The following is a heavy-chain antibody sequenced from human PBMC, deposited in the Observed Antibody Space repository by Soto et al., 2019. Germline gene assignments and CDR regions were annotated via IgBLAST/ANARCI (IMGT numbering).Heavy chain of an antibody. CDR3: ARDAYXDFWSGYLRAPYYYGVDV. Sequence: ASVKVSCKASGYTSTSYYMHWVRQAPGQGLEWMGMISPSGGSTSYAQKFQGRVTMTRDTSTSTVYMELSSLRSEDTAVYYCARDAYXDFWSGYLRAPYYYGVDVWGQGTTVTVS. V-gene: IGHV1-46*01. CDR2: ISPSGGST. J-gene: IGHJ6*02. CDR1: GYTSTSYY. D-gene: IGHD3-3*01.